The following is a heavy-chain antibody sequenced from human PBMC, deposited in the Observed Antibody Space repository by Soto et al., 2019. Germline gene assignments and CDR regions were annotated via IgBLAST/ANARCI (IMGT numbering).Heavy chain of an antibody. D-gene: IGHD3-3*01. CDR3: ARGGVPIFGVVIDKPYRPGSSGFMDV. CDR2: ISSSSSTI. V-gene: IGHV3-48*01. CDR1: GFTFSSYS. Sequence: EVQLVESGGGLVQPGGSLRLSCAASGFTFSSYSMNWVRQAPGKGLEWVSYISSSSSTIYYADSVKGRFTISRDNAKNSLYLQMNSLRAEDTAVYYCARGGVPIFGVVIDKPYRPGSSGFMDVWGKGTTVTVSS. J-gene: IGHJ6*03.